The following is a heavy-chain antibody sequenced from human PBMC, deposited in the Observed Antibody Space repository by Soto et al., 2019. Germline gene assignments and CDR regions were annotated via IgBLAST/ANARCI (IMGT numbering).Heavy chain of an antibody. Sequence: ASVKVSCKASGYTFTSYDINWVRQATGQGFEWMGWMNPNSGNTGYAQKFQGRVTMTRKTSISTAYMERSGVRSEDTAYYYGGREGAGSNDFDYWGQGTLVTVSS. D-gene: IGHD3-10*01. CDR1: GYTFTSYD. J-gene: IGHJ4*02. V-gene: IGHV1-8*01. CDR3: GREGAGSNDFDY. CDR2: MNPNSGNT.